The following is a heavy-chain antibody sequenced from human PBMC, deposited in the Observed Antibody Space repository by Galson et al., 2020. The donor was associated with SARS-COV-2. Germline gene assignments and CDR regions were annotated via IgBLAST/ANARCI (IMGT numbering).Heavy chain of an antibody. D-gene: IGHD6-25*01. Sequence: SETLSLTCTVSGGSISSSSYYWGWIRQSPGKGLEWIGSIYYSGSTYYNPSLKSRVTISVDTSKNQFSLKLSSVTAADTAVYYCARKIRGGGYFDYWGQGTLVTVSS. CDR1: GGSISSSSYY. CDR2: IYYSGST. CDR3: ARKIRGGGYFDY. J-gene: IGHJ4*02. V-gene: IGHV4-39*01.